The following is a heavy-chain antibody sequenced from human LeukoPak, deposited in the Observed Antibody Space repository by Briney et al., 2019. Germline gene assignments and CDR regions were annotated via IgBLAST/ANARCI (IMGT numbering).Heavy chain of an antibody. V-gene: IGHV3-30*04. Sequence: GGSLRLSCAASGFTFSSYAMHWVRQAPGKGLEWVAVISYDGSNKYYADSVKGRFTISRDNSKNTLYLQMNSLRAEDTAVYYCAKDSTRYCSSTSCPPDVWGQGTTVTVSS. CDR1: GFTFSSYA. J-gene: IGHJ6*02. CDR2: ISYDGSNK. D-gene: IGHD2-2*01. CDR3: AKDSTRYCSSTSCPPDV.